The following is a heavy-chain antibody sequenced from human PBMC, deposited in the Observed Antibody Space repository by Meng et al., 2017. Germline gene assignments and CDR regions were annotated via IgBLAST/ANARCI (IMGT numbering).Heavy chain of an antibody. CDR3: ARDPRPLRLGELSPIDY. Sequence: ASVKVSCKASGYTFTGYYMHWVRQAPGQGLEWMGWINPNSGGTNYAQKFQGRVIMTRDTSISTAYMELSRLRSDDTAVYYCARDPRPLRLGELSPIDYWGQGTLVTVSS. CDR1: GYTFTGYY. CDR2: INPNSGGT. D-gene: IGHD3-16*02. V-gene: IGHV1-2*02. J-gene: IGHJ4*02.